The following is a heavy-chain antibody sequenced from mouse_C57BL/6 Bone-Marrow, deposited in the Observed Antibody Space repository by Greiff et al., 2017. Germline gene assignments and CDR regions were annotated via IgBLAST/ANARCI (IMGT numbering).Heavy chain of an antibody. D-gene: IGHD1-1*01. Sequence: VQLQQSGAELVRPGASVKLSCKASGYTFTDYYINWVKQRPGQGLEWIARIYPGSGNTYYNEKFKGKATLTAEKSSSTAYMQLSSLTSEDSAVYCCAREEDSSPFDYWGQGTTLTVSS. CDR3: AREEDSSPFDY. CDR1: GYTFTDYY. V-gene: IGHV1-76*01. J-gene: IGHJ2*01. CDR2: IYPGSGNT.